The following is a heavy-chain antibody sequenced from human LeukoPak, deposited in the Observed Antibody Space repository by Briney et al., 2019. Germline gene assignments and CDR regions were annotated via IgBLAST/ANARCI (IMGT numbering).Heavy chain of an antibody. CDR3: ATKNDYGDYPYS. D-gene: IGHD4-17*01. J-gene: IGHJ4*02. CDR2: INPNSGGT. CDR1: GYTFTGYY. Sequence: ASVKVSCKASGYTFTGYYMHWVRQAPGQGLEWMGWINPNSGGTNYAQKFQGRVTMTRDTSISTAYMELSRLRSDDTAVYYCATKNDYGDYPYSWGQGTLVTVSS. V-gene: IGHV1-2*02.